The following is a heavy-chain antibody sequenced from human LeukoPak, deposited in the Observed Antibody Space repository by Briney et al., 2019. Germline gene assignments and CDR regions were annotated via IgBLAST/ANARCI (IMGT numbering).Heavy chain of an antibody. J-gene: IGHJ2*01. CDR2: IYYSGST. CDR3: ARNYYDSSGYYFFVSWYFDL. Sequence: PSETLSLTCAVSGGSISSSSYYWGWIRQPPGKGLEWIGSIYYSGSTYYNPSLKSRVTISVDTSKNQFSLKLSSVTAADTAVYYCARNYYDSSGYYFFVSWYFDLWGRGTLVTVSS. CDR1: GGSISSSSYY. V-gene: IGHV4-39*01. D-gene: IGHD3-22*01.